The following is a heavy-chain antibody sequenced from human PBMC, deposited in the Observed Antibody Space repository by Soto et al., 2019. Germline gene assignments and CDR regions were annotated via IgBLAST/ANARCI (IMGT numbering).Heavy chain of an antibody. CDR3: AKDPSQYYYDSSGYPIPYFDI. CDR1: GFTFSSYG. CDR2: ISYDGSNK. J-gene: IGHJ3*02. D-gene: IGHD3-22*01. V-gene: IGHV3-30*18. Sequence: PGGSLRLSCAASGFTFSSYGMHWVRQAPGKGLEWVAVISYDGSNKYYADSVKGRFTISRDNSKNTLYLQMNSLRAEDTAVYYCAKDPSQYYYDSSGYPIPYFDIWGQGTMVTVSS.